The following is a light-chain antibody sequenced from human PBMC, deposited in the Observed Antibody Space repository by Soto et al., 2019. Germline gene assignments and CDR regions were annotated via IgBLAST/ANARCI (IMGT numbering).Light chain of an antibody. CDR2: GAS. V-gene: IGKV3-20*01. CDR1: QSVSSSY. J-gene: IGKJ5*01. Sequence: EIVLTQSPCTLSLSPGERATLSCRASQSVSSSYLAWYQQKPGQAPRLLIYGASSRATGIPDRFSGSGSGTDFTLTISRLEPEDFAVYYCQQYGSNWPPSITFGQGTRLEIK. CDR3: QQYGSNWPPSIT.